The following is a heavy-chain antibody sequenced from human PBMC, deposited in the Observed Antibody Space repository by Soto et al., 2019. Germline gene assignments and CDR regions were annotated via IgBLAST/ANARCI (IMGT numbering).Heavy chain of an antibody. D-gene: IGHD6-13*01. CDR3: AKSGSRIAQYFDY. J-gene: IGHJ4*02. Sequence: VGSLRLSCAASGFTFSSYGMHWVRQAPGKGLEWVAVISYDGSNKYYADSVKGRFTISRDNSKNTLYLQMNSLRAEDTAVYYCAKSGSRIAQYFDYWGQGTLVTVSS. CDR2: ISYDGSNK. V-gene: IGHV3-30*18. CDR1: GFTFSSYG.